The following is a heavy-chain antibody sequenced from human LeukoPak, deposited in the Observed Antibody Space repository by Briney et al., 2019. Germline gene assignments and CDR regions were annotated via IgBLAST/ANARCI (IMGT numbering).Heavy chain of an antibody. V-gene: IGHV3-66*01. D-gene: IGHD4-17*01. CDR1: GFTVSSNY. CDR3: AKDPMTTVTTVDSD. J-gene: IGHJ4*02. Sequence: GGSLRLSCAASGFTVSSNYMSWVRQAPGKGLEWVSVIYSGGSTYYADSVKGRFTTSRDNSKNTLYLQMNSLRAEDTAVYYCAKDPMTTVTTVDSDWGQGALVTVSS. CDR2: IYSGGST.